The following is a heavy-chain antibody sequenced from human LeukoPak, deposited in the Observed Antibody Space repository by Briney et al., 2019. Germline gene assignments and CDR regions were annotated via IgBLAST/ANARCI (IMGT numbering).Heavy chain of an antibody. D-gene: IGHD1-26*01. CDR2: INPSGGST. V-gene: IGHV1-46*01. CDR3: ARGSDTVGAXXFDY. J-gene: IGHJ4*02. CDR1: GYTFTSYY. Sequence: AXGYTFTSYYMHWVRQAPGQGLEWMGIINPSGGSTSYAQKFQGRVTMTRDMSTSTVYMELSSRRSEETAVYYCARGSDTVGAXXFDYWGQGTLVTVSS.